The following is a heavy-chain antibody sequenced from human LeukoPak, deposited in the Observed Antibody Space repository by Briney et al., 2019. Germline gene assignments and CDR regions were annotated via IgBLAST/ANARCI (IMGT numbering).Heavy chain of an antibody. Sequence: GSLRLSCAASGFTFSSYGMHWVRQAPGKGLEWIGDIDHSGGTNYNPALRSRVTMSIDPSRNQFYLKINSVTASDTAVYYCAMVLWQSGRPGPWNQGSLVTVSS. D-gene: IGHD4/OR15-4a*01. CDR2: IDHSGGT. V-gene: IGHV4-34*08. CDR3: AMVLWQSGRPGP. CDR1: GFTFSSYG. J-gene: IGHJ5*02.